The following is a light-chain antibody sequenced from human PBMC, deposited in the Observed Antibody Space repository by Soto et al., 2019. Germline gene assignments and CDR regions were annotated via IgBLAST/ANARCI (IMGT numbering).Light chain of an antibody. CDR1: SSNIGAGYD. Sequence: QPVLTQPPSVSGAPGQRVTISCTGSSSNIGAGYDVHWYQQLPGTAPKLLIYGNSNLPSGVPDRFSGSKSGTSASLAITGLQAEDEADYYCQSYDSSLSGPVVFGGGTKLTVL. J-gene: IGLJ2*01. V-gene: IGLV1-40*01. CDR3: QSYDSSLSGPVV. CDR2: GNS.